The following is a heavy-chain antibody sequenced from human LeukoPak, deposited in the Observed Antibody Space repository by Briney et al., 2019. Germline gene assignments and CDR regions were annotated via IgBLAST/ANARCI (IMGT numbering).Heavy chain of an antibody. V-gene: IGHV1-8*01. CDR1: GYTFTSYD. J-gene: IGHJ4*02. CDR2: MNPNSGNT. Sequence: ASVKVSCKASGYTFTSYDINWVRQATGQGLEWMGWMNPNSGNTGYAQKFQGRVTMTRNTSISTAYMELSSLRSEDTAVYYCARGFGYSYGFPFDYWVQGTLVTVSS. D-gene: IGHD5-18*01. CDR3: ARGFGYSYGFPFDY.